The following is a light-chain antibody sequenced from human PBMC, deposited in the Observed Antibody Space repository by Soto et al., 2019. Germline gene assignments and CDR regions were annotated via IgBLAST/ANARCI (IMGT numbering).Light chain of an antibody. V-gene: IGKV3-20*01. J-gene: IGKJ1*01. CDR3: QQYNSYPWT. CDR1: ESISRDY. CDR2: GAS. Sequence: EIVLTQSPGTLSLSPGQRATLSCRASESISRDYLAWYQQRLGQAPRLLIYGASSGATGIPDRFSGSGSGTDFTLTISRLEPEDFATYYCQQYNSYPWTFGQGTKVEIK.